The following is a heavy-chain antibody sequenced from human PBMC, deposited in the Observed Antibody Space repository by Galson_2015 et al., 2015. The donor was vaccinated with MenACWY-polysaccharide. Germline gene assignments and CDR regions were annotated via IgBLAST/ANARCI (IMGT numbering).Heavy chain of an antibody. V-gene: IGHV4-61*05. CDR2: IYYTGRT. CDR1: GGSINSVTYY. Sequence: SETLSLTCTVSGGSINSVTYYWALLRHPPGEVLEWIGFIYYTGRTNYNPSLKSRVTISLDTSKNQFSLKVSSVTAADTAMYYCAIGKSRYSNYWRKGTLVTVSS. J-gene: IGHJ4*02. CDR3: AIGKSRYSNY. D-gene: IGHD4-11*01.